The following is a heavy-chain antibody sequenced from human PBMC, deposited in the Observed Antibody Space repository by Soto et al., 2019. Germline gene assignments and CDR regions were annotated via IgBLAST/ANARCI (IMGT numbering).Heavy chain of an antibody. J-gene: IGHJ4*02. CDR2: INLRGGTT. V-gene: IGHV1-46*02. CDR3: ARVFPDGWVEPGVVRGYLDT. D-gene: IGHD3-10*01. CDR1: GYNFNQYY. Sequence: QVQLVQSGAEVRKPGASVRLSCETSGYNFNQYYIHWVRQAPGQGLEWMGIINLRGGTTEYAHKFRGRVTVTGDTSTSTAYMQLSSLRSEDTAVYYCARVFPDGWVEPGVVRGYLDTWGRGTLVTVSS.